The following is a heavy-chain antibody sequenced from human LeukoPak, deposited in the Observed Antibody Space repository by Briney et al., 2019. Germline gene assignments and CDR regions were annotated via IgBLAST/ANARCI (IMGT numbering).Heavy chain of an antibody. CDR1: GGSISSYY. CDR3: ARQSTVNYDFWSGYYTGGPWFDP. D-gene: IGHD3-3*01. Sequence: SETLSLTCTVSGGSISSYYWSWIRQPPGKGLEWIGYIYYSGGTNYNPSLKSRVTISVDTSKNQFSLKLSSVTAADTAVYYCARQSTVNYDFWSGYYTGGPWFDPWGQGTLVTVSS. CDR2: IYYSGGT. V-gene: IGHV4-59*08. J-gene: IGHJ5*02.